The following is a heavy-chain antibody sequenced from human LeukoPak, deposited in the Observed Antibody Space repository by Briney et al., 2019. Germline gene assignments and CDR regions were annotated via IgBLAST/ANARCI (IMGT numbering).Heavy chain of an antibody. J-gene: IGHJ4*02. V-gene: IGHV1-2*02. CDR1: GYTFTSYY. CDR2: INPNSGGT. D-gene: IGHD6-13*01. CDR3: ARDLTGIAAAVAYYFDY. Sequence: ASVKVSCKASGYTFTSYYMHWVRQAPGQGLEWMGWINPNSGGTNYAQKFQGRVTMTRDTSISTAYMELSRLRSDDTAVYYCARDLTGIAAAVAYYFDYWGQGTLVTVSS.